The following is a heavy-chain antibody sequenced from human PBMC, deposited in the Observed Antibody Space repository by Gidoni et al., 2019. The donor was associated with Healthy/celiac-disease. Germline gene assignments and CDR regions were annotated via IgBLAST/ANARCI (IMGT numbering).Heavy chain of an antibody. CDR1: GYSFTSYW. Sequence: VQLVQSGAEVKKPGEALKIPCKGSGYSFTSYWIGWVRQMPGKGLDWMGIIDLGDSDTRYSPSFQGQVTISADKSSSTAYLQWSSLKASDTAMYYCATSIQLWFLFDYWGQGTLVTVSS. CDR2: IDLGDSDT. D-gene: IGHD5-18*01. CDR3: ATSIQLWFLFDY. J-gene: IGHJ4*02. V-gene: IGHV5-51*01.